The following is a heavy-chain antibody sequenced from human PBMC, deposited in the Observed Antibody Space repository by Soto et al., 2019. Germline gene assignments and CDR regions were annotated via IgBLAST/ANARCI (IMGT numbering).Heavy chain of an antibody. CDR3: ARTEPERRAFDI. Sequence: SVKVSCKASGGTFSSYAISWVRQAPGQGREWMGGIIPIFGTANYAQKFQGRVTITADKSTSTAYMELSSLRSEDTAVYYCARTEPERRAFDIWGQGTMVTVSS. CDR1: GGTFSSYA. D-gene: IGHD1-1*01. CDR2: IIPIFGTA. J-gene: IGHJ3*02. V-gene: IGHV1-69*06.